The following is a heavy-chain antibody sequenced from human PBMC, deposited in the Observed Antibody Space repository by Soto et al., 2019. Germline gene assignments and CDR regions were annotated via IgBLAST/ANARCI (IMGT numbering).Heavy chain of an antibody. J-gene: IGHJ5*02. V-gene: IGHV4-59*01. Sequence: ETLSLTCTVSGGSISSYYWSWIRQPPGKGLEWIGYIYYSGSTNYNPSLKSRVTISVDTSKNQFSLKLSSVTAADTAVYYCARAGYSSSSNWFDPWGQGTLVTVSS. CDR3: ARAGYSSSSNWFDP. CDR1: GGSISSYY. D-gene: IGHD6-6*01. CDR2: IYYSGST.